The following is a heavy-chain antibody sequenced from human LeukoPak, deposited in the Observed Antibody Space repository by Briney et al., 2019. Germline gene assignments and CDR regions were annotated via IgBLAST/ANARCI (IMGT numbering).Heavy chain of an antibody. V-gene: IGHV1-69*04. CDR1: GGTFSSYA. CDR2: IIPILGIA. D-gene: IGHD5-12*01. CDR3: ARLSGYDSSDY. Sequence: GASVKVSCKASGGTFSSYAISWVRQAPGQGLEWMGRIIPILGIANYAQKFQGRVTITADKSTSTAYMELSSLRSEDTAVYYCARLSGYDSSDYWGQGTLVTVSS. J-gene: IGHJ4*02.